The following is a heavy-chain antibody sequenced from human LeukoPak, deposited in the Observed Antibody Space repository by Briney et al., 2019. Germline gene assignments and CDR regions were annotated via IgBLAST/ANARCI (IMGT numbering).Heavy chain of an antibody. D-gene: IGHD6-13*01. J-gene: IGHJ4*02. CDR1: GLTFSNYG. CDR2: VDGGGGGT. CDR3: AKQSAGSAAWYSLHYDF. Sequence: GGSLRLSCAASGLTFSNYGMTWVRQAPGRGLEWVSSVDGGGGGTYYADSVKGRFTISRDNSKDTLYLQMNGLRAEDTAVYFCAKQSAGSAAWYSLHYDFWGQGTLVTVSS. V-gene: IGHV3-23*01.